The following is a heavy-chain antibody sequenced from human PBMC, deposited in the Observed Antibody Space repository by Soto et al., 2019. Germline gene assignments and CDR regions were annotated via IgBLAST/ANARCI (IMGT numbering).Heavy chain of an antibody. CDR2: ISSSSNTI. V-gene: IGHV3-48*01. CDR1: GFTFSSYA. J-gene: IGHJ6*03. CDR3: VLELYYYYMDV. Sequence: EVQLVESGGGLVQPGGSLRLSCAASGFTFSSYAMNWVRQAPGKGLEWVSYISSSSNTIYYADSVKGRFTISRDTARKSLFLQMNSLRAEDTAVYYCVLELYYYYMDVWGKGATVTVSS. D-gene: IGHD3-3*02.